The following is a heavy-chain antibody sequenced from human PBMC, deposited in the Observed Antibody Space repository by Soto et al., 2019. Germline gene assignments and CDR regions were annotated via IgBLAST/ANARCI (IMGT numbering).Heavy chain of an antibody. CDR3: ARPLWRDDYNWGYFDL. D-gene: IGHD4-4*01. V-gene: IGHV3-30-3*01. Sequence: QVQLVEPGGGVVQPGRSLRLSCAASGFTFSSYAMHWVRQAPGKGLAWAAVISYDGSNKYYADSVKGRFTISRDNSKNTLYLQMNSLRSEDTAVYYCARPLWRDDYNWGYFDLWGRGTLVTVSS. CDR2: ISYDGSNK. CDR1: GFTFSSYA. J-gene: IGHJ2*01.